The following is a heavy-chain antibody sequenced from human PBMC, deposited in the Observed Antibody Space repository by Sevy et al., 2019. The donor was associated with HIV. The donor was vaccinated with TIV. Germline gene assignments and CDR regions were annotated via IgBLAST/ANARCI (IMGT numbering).Heavy chain of an antibody. J-gene: IGHJ4*02. CDR1: GESFSGYF. Sequence: SETLSLTCAVYGESFSGYFWNWIRHSPGKGLEWIGEINHSGTLKYNPSLKSRVTISVDASKNQLSLHLRSVTATDTAVYYCARSRQAYVVVVPSTVPFDYWGPGTLVTVSS. CDR2: INHSGTL. CDR3: ARSRQAYVVVVPSTVPFDY. V-gene: IGHV4-34*01. D-gene: IGHD3-10*02.